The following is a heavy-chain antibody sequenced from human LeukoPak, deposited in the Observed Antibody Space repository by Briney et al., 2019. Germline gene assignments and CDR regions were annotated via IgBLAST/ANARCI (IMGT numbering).Heavy chain of an antibody. V-gene: IGHV3-7*01. D-gene: IGHD5-18*01. CDR1: GFTFSSYW. Sequence: GGSLRLSCAASGFTFSSYWMSWVRQAPGKGLEWVANIKQDGSEKYYVDSVKGRFTISRDNAKTSLYLQMNSLRAEDTAVYYCARDLSGVTGYTYGRGIDYWGQGTLVTVSS. CDR3: ARDLSGVTGYTYGRGIDY. J-gene: IGHJ4*02. CDR2: IKQDGSEK.